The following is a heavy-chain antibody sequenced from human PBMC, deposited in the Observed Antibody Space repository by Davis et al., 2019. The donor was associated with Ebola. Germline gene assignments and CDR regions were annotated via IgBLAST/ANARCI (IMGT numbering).Heavy chain of an antibody. CDR1: GFTFSSYA. CDR2: ISYDGSNK. V-gene: IGHV3-30-3*01. Sequence: GGSLRLSCAASGFTFSSYAMLWVRQAPGKGLEWVAVISYDGSNKYYADSVKGRFTISRDNSKNTLYLQMNSLRAEDTAVYYCARVSSGWYGDFDYWGQGTLVTVSS. J-gene: IGHJ4*02. CDR3: ARVSSGWYGDFDY. D-gene: IGHD6-19*01.